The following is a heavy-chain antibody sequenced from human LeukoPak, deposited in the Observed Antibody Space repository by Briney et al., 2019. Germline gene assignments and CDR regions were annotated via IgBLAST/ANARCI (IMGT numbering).Heavy chain of an antibody. Sequence: GGSLRLSCAASGFTLSSYAMHWVRQAPGKGLEYVSAISKNGGNTYYANSVKGRFSISRDNSKNTLYLQMGSLRTEDMAAYYCARVGEGRYYQYYYMDVWGKGTTVTVSS. D-gene: IGHD1-26*01. CDR3: ARVGEGRYYQYYYMDV. V-gene: IGHV3-64*01. CDR1: GFTLSSYA. J-gene: IGHJ6*03. CDR2: ISKNGGNT.